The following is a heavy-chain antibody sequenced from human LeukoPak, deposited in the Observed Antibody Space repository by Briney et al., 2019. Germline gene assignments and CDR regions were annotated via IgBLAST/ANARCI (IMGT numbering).Heavy chain of an antibody. D-gene: IGHD6-6*01. CDR2: IRNDGNNI. Sequence: GGSLRLSCAASGFSFSSYGMHWVRQAPGKGLEWVAFIRNDGNNIRYADSVKRRFTISRDNSKNTLYLQVNSLNSEDTAIYYCAKFGSSGLQGYWGQGTLVTVSS. V-gene: IGHV3-30*02. CDR3: AKFGSSGLQGY. CDR1: GFSFSSYG. J-gene: IGHJ4*02.